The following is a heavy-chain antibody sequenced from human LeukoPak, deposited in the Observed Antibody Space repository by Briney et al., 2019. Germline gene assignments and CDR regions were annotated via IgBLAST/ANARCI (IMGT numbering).Heavy chain of an antibody. D-gene: IGHD1-26*01. J-gene: IGHJ4*02. V-gene: IGHV3-72*01. Sequence: RGSLRLSCAASGFTFSDHYMDWVRQAPGKGLEWVGRSRNKALSYSTEYAASVKGRFSISRDDSKNSLFLQMNSLKTEDTAGYYCARAGVPSGLDYSDYWGQGALVTVSS. CDR2: SRNKALSYST. CDR1: GFTFSDHY. CDR3: ARAGVPSGLDYSDY.